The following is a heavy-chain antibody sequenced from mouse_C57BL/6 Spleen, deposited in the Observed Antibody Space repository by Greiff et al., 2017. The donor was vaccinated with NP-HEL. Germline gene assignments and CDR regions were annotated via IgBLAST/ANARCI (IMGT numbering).Heavy chain of an antibody. Sequence: DVQLVESGGGLVQPGGSLKLSCAASGFTFSDYYMYWVRQTPEKRLEWVAYISNGGGSTYYPDTVKGRFTISRDNAKNTLYLQMSRLKSDDTAMYYCARQGPYSNYGGYAMDYWGQGTSVTVSS. CDR3: ARQGPYSNYGGYAMDY. CDR2: ISNGGGST. V-gene: IGHV5-12*01. D-gene: IGHD2-5*01. CDR1: GFTFSDYY. J-gene: IGHJ4*01.